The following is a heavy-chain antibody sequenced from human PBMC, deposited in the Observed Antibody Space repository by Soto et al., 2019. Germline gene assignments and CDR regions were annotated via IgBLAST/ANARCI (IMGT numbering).Heavy chain of an antibody. Sequence: QVQLQQWGAGLLKPSETLSLTCAVYGGSFSGYYWRWIRQPPGKGLEWIGEINHSGSTNYNPSLKSRVTISVDTSKNQFSLKLSSVTAADTAVYYCARGRGIAVARRWFDPWGQGTLVTVSS. CDR2: INHSGST. J-gene: IGHJ5*02. D-gene: IGHD6-19*01. V-gene: IGHV4-34*01. CDR3: ARGRGIAVARRWFDP. CDR1: GGSFSGYY.